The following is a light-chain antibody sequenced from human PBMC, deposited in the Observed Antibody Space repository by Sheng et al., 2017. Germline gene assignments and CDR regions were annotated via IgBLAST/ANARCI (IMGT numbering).Light chain of an antibody. CDR1: ALPKQY. V-gene: IGLV3-25*03. J-gene: IGLJ2*01. CDR2: KDS. CDR3: QSADSSGTFVI. Sequence: SNELTQPPSVSVSPGQTARITCSGDALPKQYAYWYQKKPGQAPVLVICKDSERPSGIPERFSGSSSGTTVTLTISGVQAEDEADYYCQSADSSGTFVIFGGGTKLTVL.